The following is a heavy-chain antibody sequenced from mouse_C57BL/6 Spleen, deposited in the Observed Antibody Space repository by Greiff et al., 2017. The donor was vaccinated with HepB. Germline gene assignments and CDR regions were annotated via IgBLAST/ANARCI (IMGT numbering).Heavy chain of an antibody. CDR1: GYTFTSYG. D-gene: IGHD1-1*01. Sequence: QVQLKESGAELARPGASVKLSCKASGYTFTSYGISWVKQRTGQGLEWTGEIYPRSGNTYYNEKFKGKATLTADKSSSTAYMELRSLTSEDSAVYFCARYGGSSSDYWGQGTTLTVSS. J-gene: IGHJ2*01. CDR3: ARYGGSSSDY. V-gene: IGHV1-81*01. CDR2: IYPRSGNT.